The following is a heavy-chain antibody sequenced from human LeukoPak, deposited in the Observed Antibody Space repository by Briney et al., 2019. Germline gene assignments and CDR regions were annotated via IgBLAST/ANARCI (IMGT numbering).Heavy chain of an antibody. Sequence: SETLSLTCAVYVGSFSGYHWSWIRQPPGKGLEWIGEINHSGSTNYNPSLKSRVTISVDTSKNQFSLKLSSVTAADTAVYYCARHRGSNLNRSFDFWGQGALVTVSS. CDR1: VGSFSGYH. V-gene: IGHV4-34*01. J-gene: IGHJ4*02. D-gene: IGHD1-14*01. CDR3: ARHRGSNLNRSFDF. CDR2: INHSGST.